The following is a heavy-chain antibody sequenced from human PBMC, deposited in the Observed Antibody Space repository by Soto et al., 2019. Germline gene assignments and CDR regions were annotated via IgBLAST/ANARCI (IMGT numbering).Heavy chain of an antibody. D-gene: IGHD6-13*01. V-gene: IGHV3-23*01. J-gene: IGHJ4*02. Sequence: EVQLLESGGGLVQPGGSLRLSCAASGFTFSSYAMSWVRQAPGKGLEWVSAISGSGGSTYYADSVKGRFTISRDNSKNTLYLQMNSLRAEDTAVYYCAKGGVSPWGIAAAGLDYWGQGTLVTVSS. CDR3: AKGGVSPWGIAAAGLDY. CDR2: ISGSGGST. CDR1: GFTFSSYA.